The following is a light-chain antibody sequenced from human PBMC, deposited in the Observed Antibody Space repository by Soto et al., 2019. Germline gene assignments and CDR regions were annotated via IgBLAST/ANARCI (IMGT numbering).Light chain of an antibody. CDR3: SSYTTSNTRQIV. J-gene: IGLJ1*01. V-gene: IGLV2-14*03. Sequence: QSVLTQPASVSGSPGQSITISCTGTSSDVGGYNYVSWYQHHPGKAPKLIIYDVTIRPSGVSNPFSGSKSGNTASLTISGLQPEDEADYYCSSYTTSNTRQIVCGTGTKVTVL. CDR1: SSDVGGYNY. CDR2: DVT.